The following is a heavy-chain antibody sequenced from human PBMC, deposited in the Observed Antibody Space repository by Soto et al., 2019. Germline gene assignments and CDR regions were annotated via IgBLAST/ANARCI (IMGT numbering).Heavy chain of an antibody. CDR2: INAGNGNT. V-gene: IGHV1-3*01. CDR3: ARLDYFGGWFDP. CDR1: GYTFTSYA. Sequence: ASVKVSCKASGYTFTSYAMHWVRQAPGQRLEWMGWINAGNGNTKYSQKFQGRVTITRDTSASTAYVELSSLRSEDTAVYYCARLDYFGGWFDPWGQGTLVTVSS. D-gene: IGHD3-10*01. J-gene: IGHJ5*02.